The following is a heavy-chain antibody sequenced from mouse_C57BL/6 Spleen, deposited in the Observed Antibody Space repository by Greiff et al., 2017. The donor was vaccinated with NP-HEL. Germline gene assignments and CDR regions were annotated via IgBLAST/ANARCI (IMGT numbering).Heavy chain of an antibody. V-gene: IGHV1-81*01. CDR3: ARWRSYYFDY. Sequence: VQLQQSGAELARPGASVKLSCKASGYTFTSYGISWVKQRTGQGLGWIGEIYPRSGNTYYNEKFKGKATLTADKSSSTAYMELRSLTSEDSAVYFCARWRSYYFDYWGQGTTLTVSS. CDR2: IYPRSGNT. CDR1: GYTFTSYG. J-gene: IGHJ2*01.